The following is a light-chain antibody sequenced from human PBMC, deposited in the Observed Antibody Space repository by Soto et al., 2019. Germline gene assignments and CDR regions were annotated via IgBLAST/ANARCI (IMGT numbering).Light chain of an antibody. CDR3: SSYTSSSTLVV. J-gene: IGLJ2*01. CDR2: DVS. V-gene: IGLV2-11*01. CDR1: SGDVGGYNF. Sequence: QSALTQPRSVSGSPGQSVTISCTGASGDVGGYNFVSWYQQHPGKAPTLMIFDVSQRPSGVPDRFSGSKSGNTASLTISGLQAEDEADYYCSSYTSSSTLVVFGGGTKLTVL.